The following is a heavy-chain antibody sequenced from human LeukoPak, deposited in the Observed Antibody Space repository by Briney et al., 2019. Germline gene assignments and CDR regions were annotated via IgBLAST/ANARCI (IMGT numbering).Heavy chain of an antibody. V-gene: IGHV3-64D*06. D-gene: IGHD7-27*01. CDR1: GFTFSSYA. Sequence: GGSLRLSCSASGFTFSSYAMRWVRQAPGKGLEYISAISSDGDSTYLTDSVKGRFTISRDNSKNTLYLQMSSLRAEDTAMYYCVKGRVNWGTVFLDYWGQGTLVTVS. J-gene: IGHJ4*02. CDR2: ISSDGDST. CDR3: VKGRVNWGTVFLDY.